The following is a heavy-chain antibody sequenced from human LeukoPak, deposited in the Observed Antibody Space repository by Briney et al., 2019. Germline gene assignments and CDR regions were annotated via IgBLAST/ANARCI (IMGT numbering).Heavy chain of an antibody. D-gene: IGHD5-18*01. CDR2: IYYSGST. CDR1: GGSISSYY. CDR3: ARTLRGYSYGPFDY. Sequence: SETLSLTCTVSGGSISSYYWSWIRQPPGKGLEWIGYIYYSGSTNYNPSLKSRVTISVDTSKNQLSLKLSSVTAADTAVYYCARTLRGYSYGPFDYWGQGTLVTVSS. J-gene: IGHJ4*02. V-gene: IGHV4-59*01.